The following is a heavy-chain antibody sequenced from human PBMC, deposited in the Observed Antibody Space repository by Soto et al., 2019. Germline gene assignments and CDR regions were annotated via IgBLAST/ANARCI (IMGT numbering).Heavy chain of an antibody. J-gene: IGHJ3*02. CDR1: GGSISSGGYS. D-gene: IGHD3-10*01. V-gene: IGHV4-30-2*01. CDR2: IYHSGST. Sequence: SSETLSLTCAVSGGSISSGGYSWSWIRQPPGKGLEWIGYIYHSGSTYYNPSLKSRVTISVDRSKNQFSLKLRSVTAADTAVYYCARGSTMVRGAAFDIWGQGTMVTVSS. CDR3: ARGSTMVRGAAFDI.